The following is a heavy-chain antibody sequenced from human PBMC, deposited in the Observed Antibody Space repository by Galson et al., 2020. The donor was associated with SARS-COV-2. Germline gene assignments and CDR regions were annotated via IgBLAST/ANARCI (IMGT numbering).Heavy chain of an antibody. CDR2: INPNSGGT. J-gene: IGHJ4*02. D-gene: IGHD3-9*01. CDR1: GYTFTGYY. CDR3: AREARYYDILTGYYRSYYFDY. Sequence: ASVKVSCKASGYTFTGYYMHWVRQAPGQGLEWMGWINPNSGGTNYAQKFQGRVTMTRDTSISTAYMELSRLRSDDTAVYYCAREARYYDILTGYYRSYYFDYWGQGTLVTVSS. V-gene: IGHV1-2*02.